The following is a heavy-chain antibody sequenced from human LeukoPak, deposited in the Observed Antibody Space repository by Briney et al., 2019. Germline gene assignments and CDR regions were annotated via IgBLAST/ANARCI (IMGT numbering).Heavy chain of an antibody. CDR3: ARRQYSSSSEVDGMDV. CDR1: GFTFSSFL. CDR2: KSYDGSHK. Sequence: GGSLRLSCEVSGFTFSSFLFYWTRQPPGKGREGLAVKSYDGSHKYYADSVKGRFTISRDNSKNTLYLQMNSLRVDDTAVYHCARRQYSSSSEVDGMDVWGQGTTVIVSS. V-gene: IGHV3-30-3*01. D-gene: IGHD6-6*01. J-gene: IGHJ6*02.